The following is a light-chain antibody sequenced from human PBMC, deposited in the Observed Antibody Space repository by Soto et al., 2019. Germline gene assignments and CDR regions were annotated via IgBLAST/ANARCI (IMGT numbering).Light chain of an antibody. V-gene: IGKV3-20*01. J-gene: IGKJ1*01. Sequence: EIVLTQSPGSLSLSPGERATLSCRASQSVDSSFFAWYQQKPGQAPRLLIYGASNRATGIPDRFSGRGSGTDVTLTISRLEPEDFAVYYCQQYVSSVTFGQGTKVEIK. CDR3: QQYVSSVT. CDR1: QSVDSSF. CDR2: GAS.